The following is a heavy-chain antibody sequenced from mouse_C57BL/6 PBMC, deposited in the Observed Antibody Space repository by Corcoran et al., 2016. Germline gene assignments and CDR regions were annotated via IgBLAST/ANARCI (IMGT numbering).Heavy chain of an antibody. CDR1: GYTFTDYN. CDR3: ARESYGYDRGDWYFDV. Sequence: EVQLQQSGPELVKPGASVKIPCKASGYTFTDYNMDWVKQSHGKSLEWIGDINPNNGGTIYNQKFKGKATLTVDKSSSTAYMELRSLTSEDTAVYYCARESYGYDRGDWYFDVWGTGTTVTVSS. D-gene: IGHD2-2*01. V-gene: IGHV1-18*01. CDR2: INPNNGGT. J-gene: IGHJ1*03.